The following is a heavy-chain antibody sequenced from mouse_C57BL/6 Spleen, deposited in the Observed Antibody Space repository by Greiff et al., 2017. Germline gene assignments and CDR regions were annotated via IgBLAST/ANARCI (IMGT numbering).Heavy chain of an antibody. CDR3: AGNFDY. J-gene: IGHJ2*01. CDR1: GYTFTSYW. CDR2: IHPNSGST. V-gene: IGHV1-64*01. Sequence: QVQLQQPGAELVKPGASVKLSCKASGYTFTSYWMHWVKQRPGQGLEWIGMIHPNSGSTNYNEKFKSKANMTVDKSSSTAYMQVSSLTSVDSSVYYCAGNFDYWGQGTTLTVSS.